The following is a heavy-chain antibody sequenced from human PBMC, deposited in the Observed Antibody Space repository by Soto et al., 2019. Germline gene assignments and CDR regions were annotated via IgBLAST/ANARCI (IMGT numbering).Heavy chain of an antibody. V-gene: IGHV4-4*02. J-gene: IGHJ4*02. CDR2: IYHSGST. CDR3: AGGYSSSWYAVGN. CDR1: GGSIISSNW. Sequence: LSLTCAVSGGSIISSNWWSWVRQPPGKGLEWIGEIYHSGSTNYNPSLKSRVTISVDKSKNQFSLKLSSVTAADTAVYYCAGGYSSSWYAVGNWGQGTLVTVSS. D-gene: IGHD6-13*01.